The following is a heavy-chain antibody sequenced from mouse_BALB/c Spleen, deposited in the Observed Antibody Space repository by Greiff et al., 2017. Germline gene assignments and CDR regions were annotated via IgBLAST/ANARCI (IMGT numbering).Heavy chain of an antibody. CDR1: GYTFTSYW. D-gene: IGHD2-13*01. CDR2: IYPGSGST. J-gene: IGHJ4*01. Sequence: KQPGSELVRPGASVKLSCKASGYTFTSYWMHWVKQRPGQGLEWIGNIYPGSGSTNYDEKFKSKATLTVDTSSSTAYMQLSSLTSEDSAVYYCTRGGDYEMDYWGQGTSVTVSS. CDR3: TRGGDYEMDY. V-gene: IGHV1S22*01.